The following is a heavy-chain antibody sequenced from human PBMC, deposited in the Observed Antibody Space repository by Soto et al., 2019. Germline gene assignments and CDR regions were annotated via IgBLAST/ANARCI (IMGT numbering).Heavy chain of an antibody. J-gene: IGHJ5*02. V-gene: IGHV4-30-4*01. CDR3: ARGISKYSSWYEPHTWFDA. CDR1: GGPITSPDYY. D-gene: IGHD6-13*01. CDR2: LYFNGAT. Sequence: QVQLQESGPGLVKPSQTLSLTCNVSGGPITSPDYYWSWIRQSPGKGLEWIGYLYFNGATQYNPSLRTPVSMSFDTSKKHFSRKMRAVTAADPAVYYCARGISKYSSWYEPHTWFDAWGQGALVTVSS.